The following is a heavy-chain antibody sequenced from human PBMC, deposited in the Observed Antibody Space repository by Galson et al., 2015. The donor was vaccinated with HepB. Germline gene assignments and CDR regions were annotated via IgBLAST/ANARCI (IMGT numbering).Heavy chain of an antibody. Sequence: PALVKPTQTLTLTCTLSGFSLSTSGMCVTWIRQPPGKALEWLALIDWEDDKFYITSLKTRLTISRDTSKNQVVLTMANMDPGDTATYYCARMLATRAEKGLDYWGQGTLVTVSS. CDR1: GFSLSTSGMC. CDR3: ARMLATRAEKGLDY. D-gene: IGHD3-3*02. CDR2: IDWEDDK. V-gene: IGHV2-70*01. J-gene: IGHJ4*02.